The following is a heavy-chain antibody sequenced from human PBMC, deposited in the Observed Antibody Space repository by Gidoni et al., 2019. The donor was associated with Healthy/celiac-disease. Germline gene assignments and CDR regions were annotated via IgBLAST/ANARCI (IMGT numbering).Heavy chain of an antibody. V-gene: IGHV3-23*01. CDR2: ISGSGGST. J-gene: IGHJ4*02. D-gene: IGHD3-22*01. CDR1: GFTFSRYA. CDR3: AKDRRNYYDSSAYSDY. Sequence: EVQLLESGGGLVQPGGSLRLSCAASGFTFSRYAMSWVRQAPGKGLEWVSAISGSGGSTYYADSVKGRFTISRDNSKNTLYLQMNSLRAEDTAVYYCAKDRRNYYDSSAYSDYWGQGTLVTVSS.